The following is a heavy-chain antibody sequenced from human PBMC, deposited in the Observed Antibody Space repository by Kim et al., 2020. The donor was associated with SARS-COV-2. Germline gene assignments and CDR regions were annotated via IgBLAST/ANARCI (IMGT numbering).Heavy chain of an antibody. V-gene: IGHV1-2*02. CDR2: INPNSGGT. CDR3: ARMYCSSTSCHLFDY. Sequence: ASVKVSCKASGYTFTGYYMHWVRQAPGQGLEWMGWINPNSGGTNYAQKFQGRVTMTRDTSISTAYMELSRLRSDDTAVYYCARMYCSSTSCHLFDYWGQGTLVTVSS. CDR1: GYTFTGYY. J-gene: IGHJ4*02. D-gene: IGHD2-2*01.